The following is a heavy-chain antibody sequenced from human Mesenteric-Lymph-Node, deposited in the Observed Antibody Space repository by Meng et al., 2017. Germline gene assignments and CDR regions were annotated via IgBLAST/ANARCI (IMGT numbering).Heavy chain of an antibody. Sequence: GGSLRLSCAASGFTFSSYGMHWVRQAPGKGLVWVSRIDSDGSNTNYADSVKGRFTISRDNAKNTLYLQMNSLKTEDTAVYYCTRHEAWFGELWSPYYFDYWGQGTLVTVSS. CDR2: IDSDGSNT. D-gene: IGHD3-10*01. J-gene: IGHJ4*02. CDR3: TRHEAWFGELWSPYYFDY. CDR1: GFTFSSYG. V-gene: IGHV3-74*01.